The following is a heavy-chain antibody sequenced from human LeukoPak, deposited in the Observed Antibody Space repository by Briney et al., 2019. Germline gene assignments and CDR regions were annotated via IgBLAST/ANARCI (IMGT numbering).Heavy chain of an antibody. D-gene: IGHD3-22*01. CDR3: ARYYDGSGSPRFDP. J-gene: IGHJ5*02. V-gene: IGHV3-21*04. CDR1: GFTFSSYS. CDR2: ISSSSSYI. Sequence: NPGGSLRLSCAASGFTFSSYSMNWVRQAPGKGLEWVSSISSSSSYIYYADSVKGRFTISRDNAKNSLYLQMNSLRAEDTAVHYCARYYDGSGSPRFDPWGQGTLVTVSS.